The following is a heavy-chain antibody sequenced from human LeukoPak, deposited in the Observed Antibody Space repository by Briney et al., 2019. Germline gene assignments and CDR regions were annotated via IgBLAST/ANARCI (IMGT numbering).Heavy chain of an antibody. Sequence: GGSLRLSCAASGFTFSSSAMTWVRQAPGKGLEWVSAITGTGAYTNYADSVKGRFTISRDNSKNTMYLQMNSLRAEDTAIYYCAKRSSTSSGYFDLWGWGTLVTVSS. CDR1: GFTFSSSA. V-gene: IGHV3-23*01. CDR3: AKRSSTSSGYFDL. CDR2: ITGTGAYT. J-gene: IGHJ4*02. D-gene: IGHD3-22*01.